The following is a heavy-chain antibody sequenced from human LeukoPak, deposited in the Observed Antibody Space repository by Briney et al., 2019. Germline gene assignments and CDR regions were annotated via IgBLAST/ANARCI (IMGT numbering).Heavy chain of an antibody. CDR2: ISGSGGST. CDR3: ARAIDTAMGVSYYYYYYGMDV. CDR1: GFTFSSYA. J-gene: IGHJ6*02. D-gene: IGHD5-18*01. Sequence: GGSLRLSCAASGFTFSSYAMSWVRQAPGKGLEWVSAISGSGGSTYYADSVKGRFTISRDNSKNTLYLQMNSLRAEDTAVYYCARAIDTAMGVSYYYYYYGMDVWGQGTTVTVSS. V-gene: IGHV3-23*01.